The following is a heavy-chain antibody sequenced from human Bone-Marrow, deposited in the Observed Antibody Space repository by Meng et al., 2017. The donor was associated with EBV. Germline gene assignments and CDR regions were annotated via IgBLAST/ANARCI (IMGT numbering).Heavy chain of an antibody. CDR2: ISSSSSYI. CDR1: GFTFSSYS. J-gene: IGHJ4*02. D-gene: IGHD3-10*01. CDR3: ASGPDYGYDY. Sequence: EVQLVESGGXLVKPGXSLRLSCAASGFTFSSYSMNWVRQAPGKGLEWVSSISSSSSYIYYADSVKGRFTISRDNAKNSLYLQMNSLRAEDTAVYYCASGPDYGYDYWGQGTLVTVSS. V-gene: IGHV3-21*01.